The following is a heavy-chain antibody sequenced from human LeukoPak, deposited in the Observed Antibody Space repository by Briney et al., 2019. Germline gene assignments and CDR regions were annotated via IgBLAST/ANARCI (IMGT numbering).Heavy chain of an antibody. Sequence: SETLSLTCIVSGGSVSSRYHYWGWLRESPGKGLEWRVSVCFSGSSYYNPSFKSRVSVLMSTFNNDLSLHPKSVTAPDPDLYVCARDKWEPPRFFDLWGCGSLVTVS. J-gene: IGHJ2*01. CDR2: VCFSGSS. V-gene: IGHV4-39*02. CDR3: ARDKWEPPRFFDL. D-gene: IGHD1-26*01. CDR1: GGSVSSRYHY.